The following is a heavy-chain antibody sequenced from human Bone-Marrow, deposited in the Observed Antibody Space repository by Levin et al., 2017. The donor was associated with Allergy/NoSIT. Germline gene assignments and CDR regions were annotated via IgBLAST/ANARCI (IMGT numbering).Heavy chain of an antibody. J-gene: IGHJ2*01. CDR1: GFTFSSYG. D-gene: IGHD2-21*01. CDR2: TYYDGTNT. CDR3: ARDSLAYCDGGSCRPFIYLDL. Sequence: GGSLRLSCAASGFTFSSYGIHWVRQAPGKGLEWVAHTYYDGTNTYYGDSVKGRFTISRDNSRNTVSLMMNSLRAGDTAVYYCARDSLAYCDGGSCRPFIYLDLWGRGTLVTVSS. V-gene: IGHV3-33*01.